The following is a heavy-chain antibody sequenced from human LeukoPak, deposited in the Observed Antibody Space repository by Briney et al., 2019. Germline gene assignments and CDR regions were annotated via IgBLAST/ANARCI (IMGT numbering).Heavy chain of an antibody. CDR1: RFTFSSYW. D-gene: IGHD6-6*01. Sequence: GGSLRLSCAASRFTFSSYWMSWVRQAPGKWLEWVANIKQDGSEKYYVDSVKGRFTISRDNAKNSLYLQMNSLRAEDTAVYYCARVRGSSYFDYWGQGTLVTVSS. CDR2: IKQDGSEK. J-gene: IGHJ4*02. V-gene: IGHV3-7*01. CDR3: ARVRGSSYFDY.